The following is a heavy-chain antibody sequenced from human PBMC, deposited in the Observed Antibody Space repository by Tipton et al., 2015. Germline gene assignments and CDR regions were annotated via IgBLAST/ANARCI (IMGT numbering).Heavy chain of an antibody. CDR3: AKAPVEYGHYVSGWDH. D-gene: IGHD4-17*01. Sequence: TLSLTCAVSGYSISRGYSWAWIRQPPGKGLEWIGSVDHSGDSYSNPSLKSRVTISVDTSKNQFSLKLSSVTAADTAVYYCAKAPVEYGHYVSGWDHWGQGTLVTVST. CDR1: GYSISRGYS. CDR2: VDHSGDS. V-gene: IGHV4-38-2*01. J-gene: IGHJ4*02.